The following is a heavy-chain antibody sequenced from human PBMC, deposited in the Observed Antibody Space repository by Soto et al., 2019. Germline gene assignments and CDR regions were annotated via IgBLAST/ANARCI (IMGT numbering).Heavy chain of an antibody. CDR3: ANHGGFDF. D-gene: IGHD4-17*01. J-gene: IGHJ3*01. Sequence: EGQLLQSGGCLVQPGESLRLSCAASGFTFSSSGMSWVRQAPGKGLEWVSSISIRGDYRHYADSVKGRFTISRDNSKNTLYLQMSSLTAEDTALYYCANHGGFDFWGQGTMVAVSS. V-gene: IGHV3-23*01. CDR2: ISIRGDYR. CDR1: GFTFSSSG.